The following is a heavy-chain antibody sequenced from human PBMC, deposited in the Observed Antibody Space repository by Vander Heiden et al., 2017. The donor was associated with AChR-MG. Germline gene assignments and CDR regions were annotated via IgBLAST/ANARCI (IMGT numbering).Heavy chain of an antibody. CDR2: ISYDGSNK. CDR3: AREAALSGCFDY. J-gene: IGHJ4*02. CDR1: VFTFSSYA. D-gene: IGHD3-10*01. Sequence: QVQLVESGGGVVQPGRSLGLSCAAPVFTFSSYAMHWVRQAPGKGLEWVAVISYDGSNKYYADSVKGRFTISRDNSKNTLYLKMKSMRAEDTAVYYCAREAALSGCFDYWGQGTLVTVSS. V-gene: IGHV3-30-3*01.